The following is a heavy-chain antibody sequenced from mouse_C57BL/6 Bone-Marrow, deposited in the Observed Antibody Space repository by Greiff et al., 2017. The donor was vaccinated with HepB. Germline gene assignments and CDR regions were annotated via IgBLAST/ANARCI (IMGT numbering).Heavy chain of an antibody. CDR2: ISDGGSYT. J-gene: IGHJ3*01. D-gene: IGHD1-1*01. Sequence: EVQVVESGGGLVKPGGSLKLSCAASGFTFSSYAMSWVRQTPEKRLEWVATISDGGSYTYYPDNVKGRFTISRDNAKNNLYLQMSHLTSEDTAMYYCARVDYGSSSAWFAYWGQGTLVTVSA. CDR3: ARVDYGSSSAWFAY. V-gene: IGHV5-4*01. CDR1: GFTFSSYA.